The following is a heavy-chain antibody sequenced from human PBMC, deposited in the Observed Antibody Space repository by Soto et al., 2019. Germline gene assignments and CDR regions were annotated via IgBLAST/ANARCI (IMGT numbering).Heavy chain of an antibody. CDR1: GFTFSSYA. V-gene: IGHV3-30-3*01. D-gene: IGHD6-13*01. Sequence: QVQLVESGGGVVQPGRSLRLSCAASGFTFSSYAMHWVRQAPGKGLEWVAVISYDGSNKYYADSVKGRFTISRDNSKNSLYLQMNSLRAEDTAVYYCARDPREQQLDPPGYYNWFDPWGQGTLVTVSS. J-gene: IGHJ5*02. CDR3: ARDPREQQLDPPGYYNWFDP. CDR2: ISYDGSNK.